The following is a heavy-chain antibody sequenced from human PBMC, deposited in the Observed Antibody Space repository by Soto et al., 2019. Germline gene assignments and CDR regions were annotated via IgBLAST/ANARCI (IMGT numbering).Heavy chain of an antibody. V-gene: IGHV1-45*02. J-gene: IGHJ3*02. Sequence: SVKVSCKASGYTFTFLYLHWVRQAPGQALEWMGWITPFKSDTNYAQKFQDRVTITRDRSVSTAYMELSNLRSDDTAMYYCASSPFAGSDAFDIWGQGTMVTVSS. D-gene: IGHD1-1*01. CDR1: GYTFTFLY. CDR3: ASSPFAGSDAFDI. CDR2: ITPFKSDT.